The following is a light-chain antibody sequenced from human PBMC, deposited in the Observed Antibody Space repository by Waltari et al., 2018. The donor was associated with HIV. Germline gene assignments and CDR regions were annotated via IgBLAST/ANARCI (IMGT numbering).Light chain of an antibody. CDR2: QDK. V-gene: IGLV3-1*01. Sequence: SYELTQPTSVSVSPGQTAIITCSGDNLGAKFASWYQQKTGQSPVLVILQDKKRPSGIPERFAASNSGNRATLSISGTQALDEADYYCQVWDTSAARYVFGTGTKVTV. CDR3: QVWDTSAARYV. CDR1: NLGAKF. J-gene: IGLJ1*01.